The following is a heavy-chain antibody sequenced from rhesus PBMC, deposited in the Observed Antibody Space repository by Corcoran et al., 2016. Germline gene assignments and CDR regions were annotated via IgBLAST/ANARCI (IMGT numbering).Heavy chain of an antibody. D-gene: IGHD1-32*01. Sequence: QVQLQESGPGLVKPSETLSLTCAVSGGSFSSYWWSWIRQPPGKGLEWIGEINGNSASTNSNPSLKSRVTISKDASKNQFSLKLSSVTAADTAVYYCARNDGNSLDVWGRGVLVTVSS. CDR3: ARNDGNSLDV. J-gene: IGHJ5-2*02. V-gene: IGHV4-80*01. CDR1: GGSFSSYW. CDR2: INGNSAST.